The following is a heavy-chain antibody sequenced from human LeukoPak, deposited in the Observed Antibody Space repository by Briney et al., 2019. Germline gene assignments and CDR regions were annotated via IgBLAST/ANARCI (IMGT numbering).Heavy chain of an antibody. CDR1: GFTFSSYG. CDR2: ISYDGSNK. D-gene: IGHD6-13*01. Sequence: QPGGSLRLSCAASGFTFSSYGMHWVRQAPGKGLEWVAVISYDGSNKYYADSVKGRFTISRDNSKNTLYLQMNSLRAEDTAVYYCARGLTQKYSSSWYYFDYWGQGTLVTVSS. CDR3: ARGLTQKYSSSWYYFDY. J-gene: IGHJ4*02. V-gene: IGHV3-30*19.